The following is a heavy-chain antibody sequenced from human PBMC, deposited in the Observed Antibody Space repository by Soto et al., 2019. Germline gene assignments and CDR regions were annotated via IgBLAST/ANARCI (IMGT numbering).Heavy chain of an antibody. J-gene: IGHJ4*02. Sequence: EVQLVESGGGLVQPGRSLRLSCAASGFTFDDYAMHWVRQAPGKGLEWVSGISWNSGSIGYADSVKGRFTISRDNAKNSLYLQMNSLRAEDTALYYCANDLCGGDCYHFDYSGQGTLVTVSS. CDR2: ISWNSGSI. V-gene: IGHV3-9*01. D-gene: IGHD2-21*02. CDR3: ANDLCGGDCYHFDY. CDR1: GFTFDDYA.